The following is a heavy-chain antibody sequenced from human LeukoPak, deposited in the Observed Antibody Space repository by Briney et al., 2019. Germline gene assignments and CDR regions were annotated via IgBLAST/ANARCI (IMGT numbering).Heavy chain of an antibody. Sequence: GGSLRLSCAASEFTFSTYAMNWVRQAPAKGLEWVSTIGGGGPTTDYADSVKDRFAISRDNSKSTLYLQMNSLRAEDTAVYFCARGFLGGTDQYFDSWGQGTLVTVSS. CDR3: ARGFLGGTDQYFDS. J-gene: IGHJ4*02. V-gene: IGHV3-23*01. CDR2: IGGGGPTT. CDR1: EFTFSTYA. D-gene: IGHD6-19*01.